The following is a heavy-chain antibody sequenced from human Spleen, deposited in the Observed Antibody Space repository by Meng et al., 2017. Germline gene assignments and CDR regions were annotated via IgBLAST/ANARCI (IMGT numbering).Heavy chain of an antibody. V-gene: IGHV5-51*01. CDR1: GYSFTSYW. D-gene: IGHD3-16*01. CDR2: IYPGDSDT. Sequence: GESLKISCKGSGYSFTSYWIGWVRQMPGKGLEWMGIIYPGDSDTRYSPSVQGQVTISADKSISTAYLQWSSLKASDTAMYYCARSPYDYVWGSYLPYFDYWGQGTLVTVSS. J-gene: IGHJ4*02. CDR3: ARSPYDYVWGSYLPYFDY.